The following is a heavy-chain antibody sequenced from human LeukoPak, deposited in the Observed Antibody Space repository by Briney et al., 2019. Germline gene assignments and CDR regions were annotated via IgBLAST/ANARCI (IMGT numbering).Heavy chain of an antibody. D-gene: IGHD7-27*01. Sequence: GGSLRLSCAASGFTFSGYWMHWVRQAPGKGLEWVSSISISSNYIYYADSVKGRFTISRDNAKNSLYLQMNSLRAEDTAVYYCAALLGGPHPGYWGQGTLVTVSS. CDR2: ISISSNYI. J-gene: IGHJ4*02. CDR1: GFTFSGYW. CDR3: AALLGGPHPGY. V-gene: IGHV3-21*01.